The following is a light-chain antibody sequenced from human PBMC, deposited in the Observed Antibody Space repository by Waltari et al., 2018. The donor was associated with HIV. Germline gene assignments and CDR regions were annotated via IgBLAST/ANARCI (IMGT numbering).Light chain of an antibody. CDR1: QSVNAY. J-gene: IGKJ5*01. CDR3: QQRFKWPPIT. Sequence: EIVLTQSPATLSLSPGERATLSCRTSQSVNAYLAWYQQKPGQPPRLLIYDASNRATGIPARFSGSGSGTDFTLTISSLEPEDFAIYYCQQRFKWPPITFGQGTRLEIK. V-gene: IGKV3-11*01. CDR2: DAS.